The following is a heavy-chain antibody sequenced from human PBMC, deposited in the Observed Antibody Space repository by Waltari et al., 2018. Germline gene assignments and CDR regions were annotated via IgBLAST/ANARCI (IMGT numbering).Heavy chain of an antibody. CDR3: ARGVWRARIAAAGRAAYMDV. CDR2: RSANSGNT. J-gene: IGHJ6*03. Sequence: QVQLVQSGAEVKKPGASVTVSCKASGCTFTSYDINWVRQATGQGLEWMGWRSANSGNTGYAEKFQGRVTITRNTSISTAYMELSSMRSEDTAVYYCARGVWRARIAAAGRAAYMDVWGKGTTVTISS. D-gene: IGHD6-13*01. CDR1: GCTFTSYD. V-gene: IGHV1-8*03.